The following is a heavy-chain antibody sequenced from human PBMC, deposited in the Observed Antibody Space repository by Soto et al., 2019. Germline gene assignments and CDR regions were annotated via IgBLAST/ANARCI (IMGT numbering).Heavy chain of an antibody. Sequence: ASVKVSCKASGYTFTSYDINWVRQATGQGLEWMGWMNPNSGNTGYAQKFQGRVTMTRNTSISTAYMELSSLRSEDTAVYYCARAEVPGLFRYNYYYMDVWGKGTTVTVSS. D-gene: IGHD1-20*01. CDR3: ARAEVPGLFRYNYYYMDV. J-gene: IGHJ6*03. CDR1: GYTFTSYD. V-gene: IGHV1-8*01. CDR2: MNPNSGNT.